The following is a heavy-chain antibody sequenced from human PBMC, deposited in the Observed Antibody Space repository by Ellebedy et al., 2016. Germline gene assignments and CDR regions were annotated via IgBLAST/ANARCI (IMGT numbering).Heavy chain of an antibody. Sequence: GGSLRLXXGASGFTFSGHAMNWVRQAPGKGLEWVSYISTRSDAIYYADSVRGRFTISRDNVRNSLYLQMSSLRAEGTAVYYCARDLTGYAMDYWGQGTLVTVSS. V-gene: IGHV3-48*04. CDR3: ARDLTGYAMDY. CDR1: GFTFSGHA. CDR2: ISTRSDAI. J-gene: IGHJ4*02. D-gene: IGHD3-9*01.